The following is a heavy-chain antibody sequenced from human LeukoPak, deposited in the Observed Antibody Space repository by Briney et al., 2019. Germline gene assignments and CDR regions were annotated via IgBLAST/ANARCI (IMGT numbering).Heavy chain of an antibody. CDR3: ARVGSIAAAVYYLDY. D-gene: IGHD6-13*01. CDR2: ISAYNGNT. J-gene: IGHJ4*02. V-gene: IGHV1-18*01. Sequence: GASAKVSCEASGYTFTSYGISWVRQAPGQGLEWMGWISAYNGNTNYAQKLQGRVTMTTDTSTSTADMELRSLRSDDTAVYYCARVGSIAAAVYYLDYWGQGTLVTVSS. CDR1: GYTFTSYG.